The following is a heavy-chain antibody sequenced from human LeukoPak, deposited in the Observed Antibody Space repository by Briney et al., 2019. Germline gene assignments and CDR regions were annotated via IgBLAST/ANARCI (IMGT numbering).Heavy chain of an antibody. V-gene: IGHV4-38-2*02. CDR1: GYSISSGYY. Sequence: SETLSLTCTVSGYSISSGYYWGWIRQPPGKGLEWIGNIYHDGSTYYNPSLKSRVTISVDTSKNQFSLKLSSVTAADTAVYYCARRIGYSSSWAFDYWGQGTLVTVSS. CDR3: ARRIGYSSSWAFDY. J-gene: IGHJ4*02. CDR2: IYHDGST. D-gene: IGHD6-13*01.